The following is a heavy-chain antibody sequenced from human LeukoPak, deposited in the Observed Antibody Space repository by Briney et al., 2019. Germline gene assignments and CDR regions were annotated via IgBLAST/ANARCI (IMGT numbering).Heavy chain of an antibody. D-gene: IGHD6-19*01. CDR3: GKGSTGWSRDP. Sequence: GASVKVSCKASGYTFTERGISWMRHVPGQDLEWMGWISATSGNTYYAQTFQDRVTMTTDASTSTAYMELRDLTADDTAVYYCGKGSTGWSRDPWGQGTLVTVSS. V-gene: IGHV1-18*01. CDR2: ISATSGNT. CDR1: GYTFTERG. J-gene: IGHJ5*02.